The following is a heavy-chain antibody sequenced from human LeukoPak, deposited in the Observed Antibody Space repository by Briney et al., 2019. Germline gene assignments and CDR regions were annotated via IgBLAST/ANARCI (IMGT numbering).Heavy chain of an antibody. V-gene: IGHV1-3*01. Sequence: ASVKVSCKASGYTFTSYAMHWVRQAPGQRLEWMGWINAGNGNTKYSQKFQGRVTITRDTSASTAYMELSSLRSEDTAVYYCARDRDYYDSSGYDYWGQGTLVTVSP. D-gene: IGHD3-22*01. CDR2: INAGNGNT. CDR1: GYTFTSYA. J-gene: IGHJ4*02. CDR3: ARDRDYYDSSGYDY.